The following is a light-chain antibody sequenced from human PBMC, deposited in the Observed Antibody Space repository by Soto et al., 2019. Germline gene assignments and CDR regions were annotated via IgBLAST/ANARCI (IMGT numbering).Light chain of an antibody. CDR3: QQYGSSPPFT. V-gene: IGKV3-20*01. Sequence: IVLAQSPGTLSLSPGGRATLSCRARQSVSSNYLAWYQQKPGQAPRLLIYGASNRATGIPDRFSGSGSGTGFTLTISRLEPEDFVVYFCQQYGSSPPFTFGQGTKVDIK. CDR1: QSVSSNY. CDR2: GAS. J-gene: IGKJ2*01.